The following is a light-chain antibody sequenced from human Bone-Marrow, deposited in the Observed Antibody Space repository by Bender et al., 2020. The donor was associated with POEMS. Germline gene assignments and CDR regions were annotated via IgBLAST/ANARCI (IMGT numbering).Light chain of an antibody. Sequence: QSALTQPASVSGSLGQSITISCTGTSSDVGGYDYVSWYQQHSGKAPKLMIYEVTKRPSGVPDRFSGSKSGNTASLTVSRLQAEDEADYYCTSYSDSASANWLFGGGTKLTVL. V-gene: IGLV2-8*01. CDR2: EVT. CDR1: SSDVGGYDY. J-gene: IGLJ3*02. CDR3: TSYSDSASANWL.